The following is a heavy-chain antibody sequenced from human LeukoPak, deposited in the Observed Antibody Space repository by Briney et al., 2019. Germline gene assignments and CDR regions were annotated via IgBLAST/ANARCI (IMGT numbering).Heavy chain of an antibody. D-gene: IGHD3-9*01. CDR3: ARGGAGYFDPDAFDI. CDR2: ISAYNGNT. Sequence: ASVKVSCKASDYTFTSYGISWVRQAPGQGLEWMGWISAYNGNTNYAQKLQGRVTMTTDTSTSTAYMELRSLRSDDTAVYYCARGGAGYFDPDAFDIWGQGTMVTVSS. J-gene: IGHJ3*02. V-gene: IGHV1-18*04. CDR1: DYTFTSYG.